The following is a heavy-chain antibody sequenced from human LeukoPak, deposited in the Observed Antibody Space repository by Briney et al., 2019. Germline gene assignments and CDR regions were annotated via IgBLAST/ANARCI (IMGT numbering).Heavy chain of an antibody. J-gene: IGHJ6*03. Sequence: PGGSLRLSCGASGFTFSTYGMSWVRQAPGKGLEWVSGISGSGGRTYYADSVKGRFTISRDNSKNTLYLQMNSLRAEDTAVYYCAREFDYEGYYYYMDVWGKGTTVTVSS. CDR1: GFTFSTYG. D-gene: IGHD4-17*01. V-gene: IGHV3-23*01. CDR3: AREFDYEGYYYYMDV. CDR2: ISGSGGRT.